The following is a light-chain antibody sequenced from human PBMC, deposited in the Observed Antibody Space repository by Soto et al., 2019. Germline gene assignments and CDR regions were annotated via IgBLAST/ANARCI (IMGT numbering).Light chain of an antibody. CDR3: QQYGNSPWT. Sequence: EIVLTQSPGTLSLSPGERATLSCRASQTIRSNYLAWYRQTPGQAPRLLIYGASNRATGIADRFSGSGSGTDFTLIISRLEPEDFALYYCQQYGNSPWTFGQGTKVEIK. CDR1: QTIRSNY. CDR2: GAS. J-gene: IGKJ1*01. V-gene: IGKV3-20*01.